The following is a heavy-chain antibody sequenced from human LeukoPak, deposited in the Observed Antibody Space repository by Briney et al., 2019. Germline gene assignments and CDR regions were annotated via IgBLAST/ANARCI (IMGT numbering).Heavy chain of an antibody. Sequence: PSETLSLTCAVYGGSSSGYYWSWIRQHPGKGLEWIGCIYYSGSTYYNPSLKSRVTISVDTSKNQFSLKLSSVTAADTAVYYCARDTDERGIAAAYWYDPWGQGTLVTVSS. CDR1: GGSSSGYY. V-gene: IGHV4-34*01. CDR2: IYYSGST. CDR3: ARDTDERGIAAAYWYDP. D-gene: IGHD6-13*01. J-gene: IGHJ5*02.